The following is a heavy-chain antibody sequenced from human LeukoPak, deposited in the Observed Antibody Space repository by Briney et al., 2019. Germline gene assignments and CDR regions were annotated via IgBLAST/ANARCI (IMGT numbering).Heavy chain of an antibody. V-gene: IGHV1-69*05. CDR2: IIPILGTA. CDR1: GGTFSSYA. J-gene: IGHJ4*02. CDR3: GVHQGATTFGISLDY. D-gene: IGHD1-26*01. Sequence: SEKVSFKASGGTFSSYAISWVRQAPGQGLELMGGIIPILGTANYAQKFQGRVTNTTDESTSTAYMEVSSLRSEDTAVYYCGVHQGATTFGISLDYWGQGTLVTVSS.